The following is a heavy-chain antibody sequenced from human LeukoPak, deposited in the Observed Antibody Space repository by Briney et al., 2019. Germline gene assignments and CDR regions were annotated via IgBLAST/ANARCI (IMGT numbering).Heavy chain of an antibody. Sequence: SETLSLTCTVSGGSISSYYWSWIRQPPGKGLEWIGYIYHSGSTNYNPSVKSRVTISVDTSKNQFSLNLSSVIAADTAVYYCARKVVRGVICWFDAWGQGTLVTVSS. CDR2: IYHSGST. CDR1: GGSISSYY. V-gene: IGHV4-59*08. D-gene: IGHD3-10*01. CDR3: ARKVVRGVICWFDA. J-gene: IGHJ5*02.